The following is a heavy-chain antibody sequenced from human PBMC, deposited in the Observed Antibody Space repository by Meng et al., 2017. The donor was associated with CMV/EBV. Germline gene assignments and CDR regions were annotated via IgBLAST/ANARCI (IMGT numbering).Heavy chain of an antibody. D-gene: IGHD1-1*01. CDR2: IHYTGRA. Sequence: QVQLQQSGPGLVKPSETLSRTCRVSGVSIRTHYWSWVRQTPGKGLEWIASIHYTGRADYSPSLKSRLTIPVDTSDSQLSLKLSSVTPADTAMYYCAERGGGYWGQGILVTVSS. CDR1: GVSIRTHY. J-gene: IGHJ4*02. CDR3: AERGGGY. V-gene: IGHV4-59*11.